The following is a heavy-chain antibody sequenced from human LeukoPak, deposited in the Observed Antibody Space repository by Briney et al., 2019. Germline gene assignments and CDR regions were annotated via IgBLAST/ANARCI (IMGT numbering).Heavy chain of an antibody. CDR2: IYYSGST. CDR1: GGSISSSSYY. CDR3: ARDSNYGQVDY. D-gene: IGHD4-11*01. Sequence: SETLSLTCTVSGGSISSSSYYWGWIRQPPGKGLERIGSIYYSGSTYYNPSLKSRVTISVDTSKNQFSLKLSSVTAADTAVYYCARDSNYGQVDYWGQGTLVTVSS. V-gene: IGHV4-39*07. J-gene: IGHJ4*02.